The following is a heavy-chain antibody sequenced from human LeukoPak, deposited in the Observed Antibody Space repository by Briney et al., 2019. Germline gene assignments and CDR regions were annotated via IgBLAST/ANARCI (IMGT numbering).Heavy chain of an antibody. D-gene: IGHD3-22*01. Sequence: SETLSLTCAVYGGSFSGYYWSWIRQPPGKGLEWIGEINHSGSTNYNPSLKSRVTISVDTSKNQFSLKLSSVTAADTAVCYCARVGAPSNDDSSGYQVDYWGQGTLVTVSS. CDR3: ARVGAPSNDDSSGYQVDY. V-gene: IGHV4-34*01. CDR2: INHSGST. J-gene: IGHJ4*02. CDR1: GGSFSGYY.